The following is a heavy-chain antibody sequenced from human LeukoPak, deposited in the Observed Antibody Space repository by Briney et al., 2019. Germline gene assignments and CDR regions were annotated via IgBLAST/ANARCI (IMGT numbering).Heavy chain of an antibody. D-gene: IGHD6-19*01. CDR2: IYYSGSP. CDR1: GGSINSYY. V-gene: IGHV4-59*08. CDR3: ARSIVVAGVVSDYYYYGMDV. J-gene: IGHJ6*02. Sequence: SETLSLTCTVSGGSINSYYWSWIRQPPGKGLEWVGYIYYSGSPTYNPSLKSRVAISIHTSKKHFSLKLSSVTAADTAVYYCARSIVVAGVVSDYYYYGMDVWGQGTTVTVSS.